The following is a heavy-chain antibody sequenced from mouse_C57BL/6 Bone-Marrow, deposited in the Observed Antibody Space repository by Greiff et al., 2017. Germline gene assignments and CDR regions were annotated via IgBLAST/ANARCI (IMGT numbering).Heavy chain of an antibody. V-gene: IGHV14-3*01. D-gene: IGHD2-4*01. J-gene: IGHJ4*01. CDR3: ARGIYYDYDGGPPYAMDY. Sequence: VQLQQSVAELVRPGASVKLSCTASGFNIKNTYMHWVKQRPEQGLEWIGRIDPANGNTKYAPKFQGKATITADTSSNTAYLQLSSLTSEDTAIYYCARGIYYDYDGGPPYAMDYWGQGTSVTVSS. CDR1: GFNIKNTY. CDR2: IDPANGNT.